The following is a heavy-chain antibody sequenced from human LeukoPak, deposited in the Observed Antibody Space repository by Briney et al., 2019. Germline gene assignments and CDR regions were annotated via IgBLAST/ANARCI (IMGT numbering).Heavy chain of an antibody. Sequence: PGTSLKLSCAASGFTFFSGYALHWGRQAPGKGLEWVAGISYDGNNKYYADSVKGRFTISRDNSKNTLYLQLNTLRTEDTAVYYCRSTMVRGVIAALDFWGQGTLVTVSS. CDR3: RSTMVRGVIAALDF. V-gene: IGHV3-30-3*01. CDR1: GFTFFSGYA. J-gene: IGHJ4*02. D-gene: IGHD3-10*01. CDR2: ISYDGNNK.